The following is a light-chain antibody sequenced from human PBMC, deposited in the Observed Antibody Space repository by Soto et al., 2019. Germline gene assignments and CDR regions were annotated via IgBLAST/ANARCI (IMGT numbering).Light chain of an antibody. J-gene: IGLJ2*01. CDR3: GTWDNSLKSGL. Sequence: QSVLTQPPSVSAAPGQKVTISCSGSSSNIGNNYVSWYQQFPGTAPKLLIYDNNKRPSGIPDRFSGSKSGTSATLGITGLQTGDEADYYCGTWDNSLKSGLFGGGTKVTVL. CDR2: DNN. CDR1: SSNIGNNY. V-gene: IGLV1-51*01.